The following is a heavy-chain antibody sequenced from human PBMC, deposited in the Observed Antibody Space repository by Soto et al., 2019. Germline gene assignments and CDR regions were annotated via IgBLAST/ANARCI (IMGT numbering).Heavy chain of an antibody. D-gene: IGHD6-13*01. CDR3: AHLSWAASGTRYYFDY. Sequence: QITLTESGPTLVKPTQTLTLTCTFSGFSFSTSAVGVGWIRQPPGKALEWLALIYWDDDTRYSPFLKSRRTITKDTATNQVPLTMTIMDPVDTGTYDCAHLSWAASGTRYYFDYWGQGTLVTVSS. CDR1: GFSFSTSAVG. J-gene: IGHJ4*02. CDR2: IYWDDDT. V-gene: IGHV2-5*02.